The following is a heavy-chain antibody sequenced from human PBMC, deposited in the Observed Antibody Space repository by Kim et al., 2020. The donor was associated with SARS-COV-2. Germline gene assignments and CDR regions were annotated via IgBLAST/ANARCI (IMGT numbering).Heavy chain of an antibody. V-gene: IGHV3-23*03. CDR2: IYSGGSST. CDR1: GFTFSSYA. D-gene: IGHD3-9*01. J-gene: IGHJ3*02. Sequence: GGSLRLSCAASGFTFSSYAMSWVRQAPGKGLEWVSVIYSGGSSTYYADSVKGRFTISRDNSKNTLYPQMNSLRAEDTAVYYCATGDGDWFSLDAFDIWR. CDR3: ATGDGDWFSLDAFDI.